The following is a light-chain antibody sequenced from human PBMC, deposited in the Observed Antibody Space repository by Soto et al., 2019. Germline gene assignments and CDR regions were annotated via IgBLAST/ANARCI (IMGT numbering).Light chain of an antibody. V-gene: IGKV3-15*01. CDR2: GAS. J-gene: IGKJ2*01. CDR1: QSVSKN. Sequence: EIVMTQSPATLSVSPGERATLSCRASQSVSKNLAWYQQKPGQAPRLLMFGASTRATGVPARISGSGSGTEFTLTISSLQSEDFAAYYCQQYRRWPPTFGQGTKRAIK. CDR3: QQYRRWPPT.